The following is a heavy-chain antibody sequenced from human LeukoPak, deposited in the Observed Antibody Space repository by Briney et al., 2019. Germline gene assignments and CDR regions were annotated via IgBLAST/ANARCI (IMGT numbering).Heavy chain of an antibody. CDR2: MNPNSGNT. CDR3: ARVGCSSTICYRGGFDY. V-gene: IGHV1-8*01. J-gene: IGHJ4*02. Sequence: ASVKVSCKASGYTFTSYDINWVRQATGQGLEWMGWMNPNSGNTGYAQKFQGRVTMTRNTSISTAYMELSSLRSEDTAVYYCARVGCSSTICYRGGFDYWGQGTLVTVSS. D-gene: IGHD2-2*02. CDR1: GYTFTSYD.